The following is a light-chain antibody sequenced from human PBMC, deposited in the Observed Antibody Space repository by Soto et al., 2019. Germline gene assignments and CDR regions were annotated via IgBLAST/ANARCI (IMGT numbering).Light chain of an antibody. CDR2: SDS. CDR1: SSNIGSNT. CDR3: ESWDDSLDGPV. J-gene: IGLJ3*02. Sequence: QSVLTQPPSASGTPGQRVTFSCSGSSSNIGSNTVNWYQLLLGAAPKLIIYSDSQRSSGVPDRFSGSKSGTTASLAISGLQSEDEADYYCESWDDSLDGPVFGGGTKVTVL. V-gene: IGLV1-44*01.